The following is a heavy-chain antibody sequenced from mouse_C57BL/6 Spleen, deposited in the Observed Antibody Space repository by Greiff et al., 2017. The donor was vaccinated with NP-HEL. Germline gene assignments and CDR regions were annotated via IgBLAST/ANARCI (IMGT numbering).Heavy chain of an antibody. CDR3: ARDYYGSSYPFAY. J-gene: IGHJ3*01. V-gene: IGHV1-50*01. CDR2: IDPSDSYT. CDR1: GYTFTSYW. Sequence: VQLQQPGAELVKPGASVKLSCKASGYTFTSYWMQWVKQRPGQGLEWIGEIDPSDSYTNYNQKFKGKATLTVDTSSSTAYMQLSSLTSEDSAVYYCARDYYGSSYPFAYWGQGTLVTVSA. D-gene: IGHD1-1*01.